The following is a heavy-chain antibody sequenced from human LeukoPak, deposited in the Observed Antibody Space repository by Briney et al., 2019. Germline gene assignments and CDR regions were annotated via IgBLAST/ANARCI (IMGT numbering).Heavy chain of an antibody. Sequence: SVKVSCKASGGTFSSYAISWVRQAPGQGLEWMGGIIPIFGTANYAQKFQGRVTITTDESTSTAYMELSSLRSEDTAVYYCARVGLSTVGWSSFDYWGQGTLVTVSS. CDR1: GGTFSSYA. J-gene: IGHJ4*02. D-gene: IGHD2-8*02. CDR2: IIPIFGTA. CDR3: ARVGLSTVGWSSFDY. V-gene: IGHV1-69*05.